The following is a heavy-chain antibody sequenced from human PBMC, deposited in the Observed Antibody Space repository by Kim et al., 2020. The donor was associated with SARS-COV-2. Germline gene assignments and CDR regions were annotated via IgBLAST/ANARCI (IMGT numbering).Heavy chain of an antibody. CDR1: GGSISSYY. J-gene: IGHJ4*02. D-gene: IGHD3-9*01. CDR3: AGVGYFDWTTFDY. Sequence: SETLSLTCTVSGGSISSYYWSWIRQPPGKGLEWIGYIYYSGSTNYNPSLKSRVTISVDTSKNQFSLKLSSVTAADTAVYYCAGVGYFDWTTFDYWGQGTLVTVSS. V-gene: IGHV4-59*13. CDR2: IYYSGST.